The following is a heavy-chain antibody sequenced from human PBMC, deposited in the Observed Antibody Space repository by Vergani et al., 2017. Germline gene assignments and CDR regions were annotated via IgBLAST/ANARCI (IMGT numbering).Heavy chain of an antibody. CDR2: IDEYGNRA. CDR3: VRTEYCTGIACNTRFDS. D-gene: IGHD2-8*02. J-gene: IGHJ5*01. V-gene: IGHV3-74*03. Sequence: EVQLVESGGGSVQSGGSLRLSCVASGFSFNTSWMHWVRQVPGKGLMWVARIDEYGNRATYGDFETGRFTISRDNAKNTVFLQMNNLRADDAGVYYCVRTEYCTGIACNTRFDSWGQGDLVTVSS. CDR1: GFSFNTSW.